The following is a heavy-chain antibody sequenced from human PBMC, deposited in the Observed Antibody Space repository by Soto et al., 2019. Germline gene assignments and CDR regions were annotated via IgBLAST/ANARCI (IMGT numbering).Heavy chain of an antibody. V-gene: IGHV3-30*18. CDR1: GFDFNTYG. J-gene: IGHJ5*02. Sequence: VQLVQSGGGVVQPGRSLRLSCAASGFDFNTYGLHWVRQAPGKGLEWVAGISFDGGNQYYADSVKGRFTISRDKSNNTLYLQMNSLGAEDTATYYCAKDSSVTAAGSGGWFDPWGQGTLVIVS. CDR3: AKDSSVTAAGSGGWFDP. D-gene: IGHD6-13*01. CDR2: ISFDGGNQ.